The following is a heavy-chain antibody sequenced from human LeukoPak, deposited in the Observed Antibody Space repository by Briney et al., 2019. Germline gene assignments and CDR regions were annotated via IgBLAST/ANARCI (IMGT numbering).Heavy chain of an antibody. Sequence: PGGSLRLSCAASGFTVSSNYMSSVRQAPGKGLEWVSVIYSGGSTYYADSVKGRFTISRDNSKNTLYLQMNSLRAEDTAVYYCARDILRLGELSFDYWGQGTLVTVSS. J-gene: IGHJ4*02. V-gene: IGHV3-66*02. CDR2: IYSGGST. CDR3: ARDILRLGELSFDY. CDR1: GFTVSSNY. D-gene: IGHD3-16*02.